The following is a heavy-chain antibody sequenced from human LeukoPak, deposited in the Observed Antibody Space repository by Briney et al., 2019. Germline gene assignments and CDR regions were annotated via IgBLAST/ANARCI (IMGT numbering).Heavy chain of an antibody. V-gene: IGHV4-34*01. CDR2: INHSGST. CDR1: GGSFSGYY. CDR3: ARQLKVYYGSGRYYNPFDY. J-gene: IGHJ4*02. Sequence: SETLSLTCAVYGGSFSGYYWSWIRQPPGKGLEWIGEINHSGSTNYNPSLKSRVTISVDTSKNQFSLKLSSVTAADTAVYYCARQLKVYYGSGRYYNPFDYWGQGTLVTVSS. D-gene: IGHD3-10*01.